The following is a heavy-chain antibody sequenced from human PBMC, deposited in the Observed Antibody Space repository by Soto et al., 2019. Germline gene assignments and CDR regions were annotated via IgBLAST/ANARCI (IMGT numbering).Heavy chain of an antibody. CDR1: GFTFSSYA. CDR2: ISYDGSNK. Sequence: GGSLRLSCAASGFTFSSYAMHWVRQAPGKGLEWVAVISYDGSNKYYADSVKGRFTISRDNSKNTLYLQMNSLRAEDTVVYYCARGLFLGSPHFFYWGQGTLVTVSS. J-gene: IGHJ4*02. CDR3: ARGLFLGSPHFFY. V-gene: IGHV3-30-3*01. D-gene: IGHD1-26*01.